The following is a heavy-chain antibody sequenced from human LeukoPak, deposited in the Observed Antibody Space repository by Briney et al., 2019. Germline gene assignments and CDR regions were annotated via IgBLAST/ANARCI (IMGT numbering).Heavy chain of an antibody. CDR1: GYSFTSYW. CDR3: ARHLNIGTRHKYGMDV. J-gene: IGHJ6*02. CDR2: IYPGDSDT. V-gene: IGHV5-51*01. D-gene: IGHD2/OR15-2a*01. Sequence: GESLKISCKGSGYSFTSYWIGWVRQMPGKGLEWMGIIYPGDSDTRYSPSFQGQVTISADKSISTAYLQWSSLKASDTAMYYCARHLNIGTRHKYGMDVWGHGTTVTVSS.